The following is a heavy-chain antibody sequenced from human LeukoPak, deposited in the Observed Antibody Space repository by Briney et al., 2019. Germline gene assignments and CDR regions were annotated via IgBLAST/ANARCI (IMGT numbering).Heavy chain of an antibody. V-gene: IGHV1-18*01. J-gene: IGHJ4*02. CDR3: AREQTLRSANPDFHY. D-gene: IGHD4/OR15-4a*01. Sequence: ASVEVSFQASGYHFTSYGISWVRPAPGQGGEWMGWINAYSGNTKYSQKLQSRVTMTTVTPTSTAYMQLRSLRSDDTAVYYCAREQTLRSANPDFHYWGQGTLVTVSS. CDR2: INAYSGNT. CDR1: GYHFTSYG.